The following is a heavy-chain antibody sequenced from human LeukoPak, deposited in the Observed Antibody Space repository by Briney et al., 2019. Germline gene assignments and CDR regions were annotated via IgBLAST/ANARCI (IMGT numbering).Heavy chain of an antibody. J-gene: IGHJ5*02. D-gene: IGHD6-19*01. Sequence: PGGSLRLSCAASGFTFSSYAMSWVRQAPGKGLEWVANIKQDGSEKYYVDSVKGRFTISRDNAKNSLYLQMNSLRAEDTAVYYCAREPYSSGWYYRFDPWGQGTLVTVSS. V-gene: IGHV3-7*01. CDR3: AREPYSSGWYYRFDP. CDR1: GFTFSSYA. CDR2: IKQDGSEK.